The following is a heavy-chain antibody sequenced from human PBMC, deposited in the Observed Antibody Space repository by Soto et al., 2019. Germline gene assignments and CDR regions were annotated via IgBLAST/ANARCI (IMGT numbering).Heavy chain of an antibody. CDR2: INHSGST. CDR1: CGSFRGYY. Sequence: SQLLSLRCAVYCGSFRGYYWRWIRQPPGKGLEWIGEINHSGSTNYNPSLKSRVTTSVDRSKNQFSLKLSSVTAADTAVYYCARQTTVTTYGRGFDPWGQGTLVTGSP. J-gene: IGHJ5*02. V-gene: IGHV4-34*01. D-gene: IGHD4-17*01. CDR3: ARQTTVTTYGRGFDP.